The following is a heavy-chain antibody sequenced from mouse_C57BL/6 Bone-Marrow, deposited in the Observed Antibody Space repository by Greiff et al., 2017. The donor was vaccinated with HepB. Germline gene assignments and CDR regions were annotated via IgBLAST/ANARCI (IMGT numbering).Heavy chain of an antibody. CDR2: IYPGDGDT. CDR1: GYAFSSSW. D-gene: IGHD1-1*01. J-gene: IGHJ4*01. V-gene: IGHV1-82*01. CDR3: ARWYYGSPNPHYYAMDY. Sequence: QVQLQQSGPELVKPGASVKISCKASGYAFSSSWMNWVKQRPGKGLEWIGRIYPGDGDTNYNGKFKGKATLTADKSSSTAYMQLSSLTSEDSAVYFCARWYYGSPNPHYYAMDYWGQGTSVTVSS.